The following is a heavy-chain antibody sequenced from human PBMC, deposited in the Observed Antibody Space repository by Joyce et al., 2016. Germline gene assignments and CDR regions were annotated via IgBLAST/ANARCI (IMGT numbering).Heavy chain of an antibody. Sequence: QLQLQESGSGLVKPSQTLSLTCAVSGASVSSGGYSWSWIRQPPGKGLEWIGYSYHNERTYDNPCLKSRVSISVDRSKNQCSLKLASVTAADTAVYYCASGFNFKGRSFFDYWGQGALVTVSS. CDR3: ASGFNFKGRSFFDY. D-gene: IGHD3-10*01. CDR1: GASVSSGGYS. J-gene: IGHJ4*02. V-gene: IGHV4-30-2*01. CDR2: SYHNERT.